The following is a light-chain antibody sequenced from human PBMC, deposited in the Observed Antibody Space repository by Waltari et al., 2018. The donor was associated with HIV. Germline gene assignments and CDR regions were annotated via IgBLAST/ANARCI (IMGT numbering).Light chain of an antibody. V-gene: IGLV1-40*01. CDR3: QSFDSSLSNLVV. Sequence: QAVLTQPPSVSGAPGQRVTISCTGSSSTIGAGHDVHWYQQLPGTAPKLLIYGDTHRPSGVPDRFSGSKSGTSASLAIAGLQTEDEAVFYCQSFDSSLSNLVVFGGGTKVTVL. CDR1: SSTIGAGHD. J-gene: IGLJ2*01. CDR2: GDT.